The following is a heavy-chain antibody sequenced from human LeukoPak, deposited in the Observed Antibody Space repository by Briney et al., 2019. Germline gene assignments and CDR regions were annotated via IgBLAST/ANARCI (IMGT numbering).Heavy chain of an antibody. CDR2: IYYIGST. J-gene: IGHJ3*02. V-gene: IGHV4-59*08. Sequence: SETLSLTCTVSVGSISSFFWSCLRQPPGGVLEWLVYIYYIGSTHYNHSLKSRVTISVDTSKNQFFLKLTCVTAADTAVYYCARYRSTVTHDGFDIWGQGTMVTVSS. CDR3: ARYRSTVTHDGFDI. CDR1: VGSISSFF. D-gene: IGHD4-17*01.